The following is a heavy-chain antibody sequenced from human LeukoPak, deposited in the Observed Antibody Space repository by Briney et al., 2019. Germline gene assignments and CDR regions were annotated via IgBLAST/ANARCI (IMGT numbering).Heavy chain of an antibody. Sequence: PSETMSLTCAVSGYSISSGYYWGWIRQPPGKGLEWIRSIYHSGSTYYNPSLKSPITISVDTSKNQFSLKLSSVTAADTAVYYCARARGSSSPRVEYFQHWGQGTLVTVSS. CDR2: IYHSGST. V-gene: IGHV4-38-2*01. CDR1: GYSISSGYY. J-gene: IGHJ1*01. D-gene: IGHD6-13*01. CDR3: ARARGSSSPRVEYFQH.